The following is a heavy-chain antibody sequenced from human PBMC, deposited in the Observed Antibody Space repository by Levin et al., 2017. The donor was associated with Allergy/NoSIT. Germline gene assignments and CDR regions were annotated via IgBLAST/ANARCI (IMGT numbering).Heavy chain of an antibody. D-gene: IGHD3-10*01. CDR1: GFAFSGYA. Sequence: GGSLRLSCAASGFAFSGYAMSWVRQAPGKGLEWVSAISSSGGNTYYADSVKGRFTISRDNSKNTLFLQMNSLRAEDTALYYCAKRGITMIRGADDYWGQGTLVTVSS. CDR3: AKRGITMIRGADDY. J-gene: IGHJ4*02. V-gene: IGHV3-23*01. CDR2: ISSSGGNT.